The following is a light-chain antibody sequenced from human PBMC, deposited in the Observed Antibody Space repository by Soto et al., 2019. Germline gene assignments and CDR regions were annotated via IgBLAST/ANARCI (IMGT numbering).Light chain of an antibody. CDR3: QQYNKWPRT. Sequence: IVMTQSPATLSVSPGERATLSCRASQSVSSNLAWYQQKPGQAPRLLIYGASTRATGIPARFSGSGSGTEFTLTISSLQSEDFAVYYCQQYNKWPRTFGQGTKVEIX. CDR2: GAS. J-gene: IGKJ1*01. V-gene: IGKV3-15*01. CDR1: QSVSSN.